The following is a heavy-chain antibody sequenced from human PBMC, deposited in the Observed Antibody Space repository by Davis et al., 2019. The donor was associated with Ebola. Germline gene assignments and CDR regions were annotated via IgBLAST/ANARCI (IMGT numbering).Heavy chain of an antibody. V-gene: IGHV4-39*07. Sequence: MPSETLSLTCTVSGDSISSSRSYYWGWIRQPPGKGLEWIGSIHHSGSTYYNPSLKSRVTISVDTSKNQFSLKLSSGTAADTAVYYCARVIQCTNGVCQMSYFDYWGQGTLVTVSS. J-gene: IGHJ4*02. CDR1: GDSISSSRSYY. CDR2: IHHSGST. CDR3: ARVIQCTNGVCQMSYFDY. D-gene: IGHD2-8*01.